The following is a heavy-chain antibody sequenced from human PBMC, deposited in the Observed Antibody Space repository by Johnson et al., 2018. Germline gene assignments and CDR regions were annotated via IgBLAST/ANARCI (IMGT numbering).Heavy chain of an antibody. CDR2: IWYDGSNK. D-gene: IGHD6-19*01. CDR3: ARDREHWLVRGYFQH. V-gene: IGHV3-33*01. CDR1: GFTFSVYG. Sequence: QVQLVQSGGGVVQPGRSPRLSCTASGFTFSVYGMHWVRQAPGKGLEWVAVIWYDGSNKYYADSVKGRFTISRDNSKNTLYLQMNSLRAEDTAVYYCARDREHWLVRGYFQHWGQGTLVTVSS. J-gene: IGHJ1*01.